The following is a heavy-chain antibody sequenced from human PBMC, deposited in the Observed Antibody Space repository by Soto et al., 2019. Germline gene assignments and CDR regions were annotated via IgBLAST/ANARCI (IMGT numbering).Heavy chain of an antibody. CDR2: MFSGGST. D-gene: IGHD3-10*01. CDR1: EFTLSGHF. V-gene: IGHV3-66*01. CDR3: AKIYGSGSDH. J-gene: IGHJ4*02. Sequence: EVQLLESGGGLAQPGGSRRLSCAASEFTLSGHFMSWVRQPPGKGLEWVSIMFSGGSTDYADSVKGRFIISRDNSKNILYLQMNILRADDTATYYCAKIYGSGSDHWGQGALVIVSS.